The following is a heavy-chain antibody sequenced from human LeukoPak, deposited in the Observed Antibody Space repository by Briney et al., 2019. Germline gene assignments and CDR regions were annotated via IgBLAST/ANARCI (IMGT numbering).Heavy chain of an antibody. J-gene: IGHJ6*02. CDR2: ISSSGNTI. CDR3: ARELERRAPYYYYNMDV. V-gene: IGHV3-48*03. D-gene: IGHD1-1*01. CDR1: GFTFSSYE. Sequence: GGSLRLSCAASGFTFSSYEMNCVRQAPGKGLEWVSYISSSGNTIDYADSVKGRFTISRDNAKNSLYLHMNSLRAEDTAVYYCARELERRAPYYYYNMDVWGQGTTVTVSS.